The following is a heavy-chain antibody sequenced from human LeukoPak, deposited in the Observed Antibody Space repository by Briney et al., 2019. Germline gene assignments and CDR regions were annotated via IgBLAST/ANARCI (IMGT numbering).Heavy chain of an antibody. V-gene: IGHV4-59*01. Sequence: SETLSLTCAVSGGSISRYYWSWIRQPPGKGLEWIGYIYYSGSTNYNPSLKSRVTISVEMSKNQFSLKLSSVTAADTAVYYCARSYSSGWYYFDYWGQGTLVTVSS. CDR3: ARSYSSGWYYFDY. J-gene: IGHJ4*02. D-gene: IGHD6-19*01. CDR2: IYYSGST. CDR1: GGSISRYY.